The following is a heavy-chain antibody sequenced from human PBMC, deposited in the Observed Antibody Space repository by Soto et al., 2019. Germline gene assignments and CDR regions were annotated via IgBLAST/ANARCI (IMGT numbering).Heavy chain of an antibody. Sequence: ASVKVSCKASGYTFSSYGITWVRQAPGQGLEWMGWISVYSGKTSYAQKLQDRVTMSTDTSTSTAYMELRSLRSDDTAFYYCARSAMAGDYYYYGMDVWGRGTTVTGS. CDR2: ISVYSGKT. CDR1: GYTFSSYG. J-gene: IGHJ6*02. V-gene: IGHV1-18*04. D-gene: IGHD6-19*01. CDR3: ARSAMAGDYYYYGMDV.